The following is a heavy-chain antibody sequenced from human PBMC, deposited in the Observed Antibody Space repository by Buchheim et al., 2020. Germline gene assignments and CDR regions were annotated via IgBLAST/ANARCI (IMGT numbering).Heavy chain of an antibody. J-gene: IGHJ3*02. Sequence: EVQLVESGGGLVQPGGSLRLSCAASGFTFSSYAMNWVRQAPGKGLEWVSGISGSGGSTSYADSVKGRFPISRDISKNTLYLPMNSLRVEDTALYYCAKLLDWSIYTGARAFDIWGQGT. CDR3: AKLLDWSIYTGARAFDI. D-gene: IGHD3/OR15-3a*01. V-gene: IGHV3-23*04. CDR2: ISGSGGST. CDR1: GFTFSSYA.